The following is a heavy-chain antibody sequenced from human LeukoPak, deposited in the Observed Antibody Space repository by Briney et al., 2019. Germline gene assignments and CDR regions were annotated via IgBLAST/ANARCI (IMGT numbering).Heavy chain of an antibody. CDR3: ARVDSGSACAS. D-gene: IGHD6-19*01. V-gene: IGHV3-74*01. J-gene: IGHJ1*01. Sequence: GGSLRLSCAASGFTFSSYWMHWVRQAPGKGLVWVSRINSDGSSTSYADSVKGRFTISRDISKNTLYLQMGSLRPEDMAVYYCARVDSGSACASWGQGILVTVSS. CDR1: GFTFSSYW. CDR2: INSDGSST.